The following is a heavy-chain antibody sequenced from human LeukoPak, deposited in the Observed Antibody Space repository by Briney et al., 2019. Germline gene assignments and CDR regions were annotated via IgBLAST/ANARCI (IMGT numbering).Heavy chain of an antibody. V-gene: IGHV3-21*01. J-gene: IGHJ4*02. CDR1: GFIFSSYS. Sequence: PGGSLRLSCAASGFIFSSYSMNWVRQAPGKGLEWVSSISSSSSYIYYADSVKGRFTISRDNAKNSLYLQMNSLRAEDTAVYYCARTASGWYLRVDYWGQGTLVTVSS. D-gene: IGHD6-19*01. CDR2: ISSSSSYI. CDR3: ARTASGWYLRVDY.